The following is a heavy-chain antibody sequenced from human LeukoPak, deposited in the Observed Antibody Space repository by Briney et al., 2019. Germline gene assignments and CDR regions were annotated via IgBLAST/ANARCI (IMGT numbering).Heavy chain of an antibody. V-gene: IGHV6-1*01. J-gene: IGHJ5*02. CDR2: TYYRSTWYN. CDR1: GDSVSSNSVT. CDR3: ARRLTQYDCFDP. D-gene: IGHD2-2*01. Sequence: SQTLSLTCAISGDSVSSNSVTWNWIRQSPSRGLESLGRTYYRSTWYNDYAVSVRGRITVNPDTSKNQFSLHLNSVTPEDTAVYYCARRLTQYDCFDPWGQGILVTVSS.